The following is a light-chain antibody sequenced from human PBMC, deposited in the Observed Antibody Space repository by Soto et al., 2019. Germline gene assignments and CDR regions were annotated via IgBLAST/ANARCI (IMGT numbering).Light chain of an antibody. V-gene: IGKV3-11*01. CDR3: QQYDNWPWT. Sequence: MLSQSPATLSLSPGERATLSCRASQSVSSYLAWYQQKPGQAPRLLIYDASNRATGIPARFSGSGSGTDFTLTISSLEPEDFATYYCQQYDNWPWTFGQGTKVDI. J-gene: IGKJ1*01. CDR2: DAS. CDR1: QSVSSY.